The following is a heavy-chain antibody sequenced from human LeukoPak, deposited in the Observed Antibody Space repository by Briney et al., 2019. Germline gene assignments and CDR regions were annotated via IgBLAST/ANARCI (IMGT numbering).Heavy chain of an antibody. CDR1: GGSISSYY. CDR3: ARDSYYDILTGYYPDAFDI. CDR2: IYTSGST. J-gene: IGHJ3*02. V-gene: IGHV4-4*07. D-gene: IGHD3-9*01. Sequence: SETLSLTCTVSGGSISSYYWSWIRQPTGKGLEWIGRIYTSGSTNYNPSLKSRVTMSVDTSKNQFSLKLSSVTAADTAVYYCARDSYYDILTGYYPDAFDIWGQGTMVTVSS.